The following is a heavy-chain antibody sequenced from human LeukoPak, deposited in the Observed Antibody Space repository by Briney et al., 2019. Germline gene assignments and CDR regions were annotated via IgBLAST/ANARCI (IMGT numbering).Heavy chain of an antibody. CDR3: AKGGWVAVTGMDS. V-gene: IGHV7-4-1*02. CDR2: INTKTGNP. J-gene: IGHJ4*02. D-gene: IGHD6-19*01. CDR1: GYTFAGHA. Sequence: ASVKVSCKASGYTFAGHAMNWVRQAPGQGPEWMGYINTKTGNPTYAQGFTGRFVFSLDTSVSTAYLQISSLKPEDTGVYYCAKGGWVAVTGMDSWGQGTLVTVSS.